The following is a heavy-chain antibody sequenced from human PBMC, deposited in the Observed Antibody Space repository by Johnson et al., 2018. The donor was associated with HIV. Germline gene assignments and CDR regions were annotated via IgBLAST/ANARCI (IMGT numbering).Heavy chain of an antibody. CDR1: GFTVSRNY. Sequence: EVQLVESGGGLVQPGGSLRLSCAASGFTVSRNYMNWVRQAPGKGLEWVSVIYSGGDTYYAESVKGRFTISRDNFKNALYLQMNSLRAEDTAVYYCARVRVGAFDIWGQGTMVTVSS. D-gene: IGHD1-26*01. J-gene: IGHJ3*02. CDR2: IYSGGDT. CDR3: ARVRVGAFDI. V-gene: IGHV3-66*01.